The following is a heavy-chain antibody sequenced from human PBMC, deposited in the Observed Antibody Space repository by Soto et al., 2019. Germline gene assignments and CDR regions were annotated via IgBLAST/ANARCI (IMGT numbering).Heavy chain of an antibody. V-gene: IGHV3-74*01. CDR1: GFTFSSYW. Sequence: EVQLVESGGGLVQPGGSLRLSCAASGFTFSSYWMHWVRQAPGKGLVWVSRINSDGSSTSYADSVTGRFTLSRDNAKNTLYLQMNSLRAEDTAVYYCVRTSLVVAAATREDYWGQGTLVTVSS. D-gene: IGHD2-15*01. CDR2: INSDGSST. CDR3: VRTSLVVAAATREDY. J-gene: IGHJ4*02.